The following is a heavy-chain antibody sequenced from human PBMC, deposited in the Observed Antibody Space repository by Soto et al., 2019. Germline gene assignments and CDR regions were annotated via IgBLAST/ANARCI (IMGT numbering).Heavy chain of an antibody. Sequence: QVQLQQWGAGLLKPSETLSLTCAVYGGSFGGYYWTWIRQPPGTGLEWIGEINHSGSTNYNPSLKSRVTISVDTSKNQFSLKLSFVTAADTAAYHCARDKITGLFDYWGQGTLVTVSS. J-gene: IGHJ4*02. CDR1: GGSFGGYY. V-gene: IGHV4-34*01. CDR3: ARDKITGLFDY. CDR2: INHSGST. D-gene: IGHD2-8*02.